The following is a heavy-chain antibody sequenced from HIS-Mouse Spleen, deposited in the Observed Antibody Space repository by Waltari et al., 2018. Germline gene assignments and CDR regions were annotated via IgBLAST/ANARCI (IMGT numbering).Heavy chain of an antibody. CDR2: IYSGGST. CDR3: ARDTVIAARSYGMDV. D-gene: IGHD6-6*01. V-gene: IGHV3-53*01. Sequence: EVQLVESGGGLIQPGGSLRLSCAASGFTVSSNYMSWVRQAPGKGLGWVSVIYSGGSTYYADSVKGRFTISRDNSKNTLYLQMNSLRAEDTAVYYCARDTVIAARSYGMDVWGQGTTVTVSS. CDR1: GFTVSSNY. J-gene: IGHJ6*02.